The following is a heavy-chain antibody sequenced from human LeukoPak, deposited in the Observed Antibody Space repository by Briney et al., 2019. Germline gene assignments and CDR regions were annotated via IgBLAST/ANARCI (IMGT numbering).Heavy chain of an antibody. V-gene: IGHV4-59*08. CDR2: MYYSGST. J-gene: IGHJ4*02. CDR1: GGSISSYY. CDR3: ARGRTYVDY. D-gene: IGHD1-26*01. Sequence: SETLSLTCTVPGGSISSYYWSWIRQPPGKGLEWIGYMYYSGSTNYNPSLKSRVTISIDTSKNQFSLKLSSVTAADMAVYYCARGRTYVDYWGQGTLVTVSS.